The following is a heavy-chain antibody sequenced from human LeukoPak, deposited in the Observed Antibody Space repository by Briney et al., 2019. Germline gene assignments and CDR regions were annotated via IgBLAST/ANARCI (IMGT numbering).Heavy chain of an antibody. Sequence: GGSLRLSCAASGFTFSSYAMSWVRQAPGKGLEWVSAISGSGGSTYYADSVRGRFTISRDNSKNTLYLQMNSLRAEDTAVYYCARYIREGGMWAYYYGSGSPLSLYGMDVWGQGTTVTVSS. V-gene: IGHV3-23*01. J-gene: IGHJ6*02. CDR2: ISGSGGST. D-gene: IGHD3-10*01. CDR3: ARYIREGGMWAYYYGSGSPLSLYGMDV. CDR1: GFTFSSYA.